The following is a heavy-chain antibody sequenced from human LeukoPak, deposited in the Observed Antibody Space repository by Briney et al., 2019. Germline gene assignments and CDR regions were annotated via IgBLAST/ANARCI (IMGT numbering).Heavy chain of an antibody. J-gene: IGHJ4*02. D-gene: IGHD4-23*01. Sequence: GGSLRLSGAASGFTFNNYAMNWVRQAPGKGLEYVSGISYNGRSTYYAESVKGRFTTSRDNSKNRLYLQMSSLRAEGTAVYYCVKDVDYGGNSIPDYWGQGTLVTVSS. CDR2: ISYNGRST. CDR1: GFTFNNYA. CDR3: VKDVDYGGNSIPDY. V-gene: IGHV3-64D*06.